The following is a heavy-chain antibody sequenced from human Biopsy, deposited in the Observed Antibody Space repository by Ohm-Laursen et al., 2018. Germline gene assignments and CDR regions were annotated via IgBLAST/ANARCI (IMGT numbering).Heavy chain of an antibody. CDR3: ARNTGWYGDLYYFDC. J-gene: IGHJ4*02. Sequence: SVKVSCKASGYSFTSYYMHWVRQAPGQGLEWMGMINPSGSTTSYPQIFQGRVTMTRDTSKSTVYMELSSLRSADTAVYFRARNTGWYGDLYYFDCWGQGTRVTVSS. V-gene: IGHV1-46*01. CDR2: INPSGSTT. D-gene: IGHD6-19*01. CDR1: GYSFTSYY.